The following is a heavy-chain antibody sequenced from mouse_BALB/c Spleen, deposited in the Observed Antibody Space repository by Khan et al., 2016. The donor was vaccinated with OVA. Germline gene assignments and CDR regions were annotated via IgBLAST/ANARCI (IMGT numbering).Heavy chain of an antibody. Sequence: QVQLKESGPGLVAPSQSLSITCTVSGFSLSSYNIHWVRQPPGKGLEWLGMIWGGGGTDYNTTPKSRLSIIKNNSKSHVFLKMNSLQTDDKAMYYCARAYYRYDGYYAMDYWGQGTSVTVSS. D-gene: IGHD2-14*01. J-gene: IGHJ4*01. CDR2: IWGGGGT. CDR3: ARAYYRYDGYYAMDY. CDR1: GFSLSSYN. V-gene: IGHV2-6-4*01.